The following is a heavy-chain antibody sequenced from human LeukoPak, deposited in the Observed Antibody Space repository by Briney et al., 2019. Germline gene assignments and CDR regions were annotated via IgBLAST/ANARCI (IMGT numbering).Heavy chain of an antibody. Sequence: ASVKVSCKASGYTFTDYYMHWVRQAPGQGLEWMGWINPNSGGADYAQKFQGRVTITADASTNTAYMELNSLISEDTAVYYCARPEWGYCRSTTCSLDYWGQGTLVTVSS. CDR2: INPNSGGA. D-gene: IGHD2-2*01. CDR3: ARPEWGYCRSTTCSLDY. V-gene: IGHV1-2*02. J-gene: IGHJ4*02. CDR1: GYTFTDYY.